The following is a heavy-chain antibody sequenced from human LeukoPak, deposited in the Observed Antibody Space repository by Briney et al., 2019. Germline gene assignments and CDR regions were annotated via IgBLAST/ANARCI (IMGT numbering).Heavy chain of an antibody. CDR2: INHSGST. Sequence: SETLSLTCAVYGGSFSGYYWSWIRQPPGKGLEWIGEINHSGSTNYNPSLKSRVTISVDTSKNQFSLKLSSVTAADTAVYYCARAQRLYYDISGPGMGNWFDPWGQGTLVIVSS. CDR1: GGSFSGYY. V-gene: IGHV4-34*01. J-gene: IGHJ5*02. D-gene: IGHD3-9*01. CDR3: ARAQRLYYDISGPGMGNWFDP.